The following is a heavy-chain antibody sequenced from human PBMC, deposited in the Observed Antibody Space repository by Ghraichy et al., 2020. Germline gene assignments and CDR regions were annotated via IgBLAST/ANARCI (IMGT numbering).Heavy chain of an antibody. CDR1: GFTFSSYW. V-gene: IGHV3-7*03. CDR2: IKQDGSEK. CDR3: ARGGGRSGFDP. D-gene: IGHD3-16*01. Sequence: GGSLRLSCAASGFTFSSYWMSWVRQAPGKGLEWVANIKQDGSEKYYVDSVKGRFTISRDNAKNSLSLQRNSLRAEDTAVYYCARGGGRSGFDPWGQGTLVTVSS. J-gene: IGHJ5*02.